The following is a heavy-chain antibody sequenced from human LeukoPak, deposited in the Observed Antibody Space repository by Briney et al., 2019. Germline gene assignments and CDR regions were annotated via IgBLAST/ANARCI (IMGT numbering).Heavy chain of an antibody. CDR1: GGSISSDY. J-gene: IGHJ2*01. CDR2: IYYSGST. D-gene: IGHD1-26*01. V-gene: IGHV4-59*08. CDR3: ARQPYSGSYWYFDL. Sequence: SETLSLTCTVSGGSISSDYWSWIRQPPGKGLEWIGYIYYSGSTNYNPSLKSRVTISVDTSKNRFSLKLNSVTAADTAVYYCARQPYSGSYWYFDLWGRGTVVTVSS.